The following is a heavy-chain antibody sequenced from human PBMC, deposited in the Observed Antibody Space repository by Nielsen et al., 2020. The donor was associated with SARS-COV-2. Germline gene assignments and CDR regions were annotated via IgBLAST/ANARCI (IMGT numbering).Heavy chain of an antibody. J-gene: IGHJ4*02. CDR3: ARGYGSSWYALDY. CDR2: INHSGST. D-gene: IGHD6-13*01. V-gene: IGHV4-34*01. Sequence: RQPPGKGLEWIGEINHSGSTNYNPSLKSRVTISVDTSKNQFSLKLSSVTAADTAVYYCARGYGSSWYALDYWGQGTLVTVSS.